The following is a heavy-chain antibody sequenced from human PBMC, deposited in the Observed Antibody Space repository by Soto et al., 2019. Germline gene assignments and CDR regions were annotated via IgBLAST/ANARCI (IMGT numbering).Heavy chain of an antibody. V-gene: IGHV1-69*04. J-gene: IGHJ3*02. CDR3: ARDFGGDYDFWGGYYNGAFDI. CDR1: GGTFSSYA. Sequence: ASVKVSCKASGGTFSSYAISWVRQAPGQGLEWMGRIIPILGIANYAQKFQGRVTITADKSTSTAYMELSSLRSEDTAVYYCARDFGGDYDFWGGYYNGAFDIWGQGTMVTVS. D-gene: IGHD3-3*01. CDR2: IIPILGIA.